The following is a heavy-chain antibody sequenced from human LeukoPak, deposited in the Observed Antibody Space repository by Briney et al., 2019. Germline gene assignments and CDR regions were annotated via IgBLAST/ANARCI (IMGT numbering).Heavy chain of an antibody. J-gene: IGHJ5*02. CDR1: GYTFTSYG. CDR3: ARVELLWFGELNWFDP. CDR2: ISAYNGNT. Sequence: ASVKVSCKASGYTFTSYGISWVRQAPGQGLEWMGWISAYNGNTNYAQKLQGRVTMTTDISTSTAYMELRSLRSDDTAVYYCARVELLWFGELNWFDPWGQGTLVTVSS. D-gene: IGHD3-10*01. V-gene: IGHV1-18*04.